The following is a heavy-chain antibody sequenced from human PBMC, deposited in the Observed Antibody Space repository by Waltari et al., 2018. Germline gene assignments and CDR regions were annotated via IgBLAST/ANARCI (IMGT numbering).Heavy chain of an antibody. J-gene: IGHJ4*02. CDR3: ARDRGRIGGVIVRALL. Sequence: QVQLVESGGGVVQPGRSLRLSCAASGFTFSSYAMHWVRQAPGKGLEWVAVISYDGSNKYYADSVKGRFTISRDNSKNTLYLQMNSLRAEDTAVYYCARDRGRIGGVIVRALLWGQGTLVTVSS. CDR1: GFTFSSYA. CDR2: ISYDGSNK. V-gene: IGHV3-30-3*01. D-gene: IGHD3-16*02.